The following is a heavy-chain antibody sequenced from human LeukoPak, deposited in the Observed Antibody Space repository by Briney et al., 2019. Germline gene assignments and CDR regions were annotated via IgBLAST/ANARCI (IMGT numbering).Heavy chain of an antibody. Sequence: GGSLRLSCAASGFTFDDYAMHWVRQAPGKGLEWVSLISWDGGSTYYADSVKGRFTISRDNSKNSLYLQMNSLRAEDTAVYYCAKDQAAGIFDPWGQGTLVTVSS. J-gene: IGHJ5*02. CDR3: AKDQAAGIFDP. CDR2: ISWDGGST. V-gene: IGHV3-43D*03. D-gene: IGHD6-13*01. CDR1: GFTFDDYA.